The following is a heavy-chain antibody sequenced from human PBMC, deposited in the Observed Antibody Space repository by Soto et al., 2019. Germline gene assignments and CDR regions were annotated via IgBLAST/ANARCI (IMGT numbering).Heavy chain of an antibody. CDR1: GFTFRNYG. J-gene: IGHJ6*02. CDR2: ISYHGSEK. V-gene: IGHV3-30*18. CDR3: AKVSSDRGYYYFGMDV. Sequence: GSLRLSCTASGFTFRNYGMHWVRQAPGKGLDWVAVISYHGSEKYYADSVMGRFTISRDDSKNTLYLQMNSLRVEDTAVYYCAKVSSDRGYYYFGMDVWGHGTTVTVSS. D-gene: IGHD6-6*01.